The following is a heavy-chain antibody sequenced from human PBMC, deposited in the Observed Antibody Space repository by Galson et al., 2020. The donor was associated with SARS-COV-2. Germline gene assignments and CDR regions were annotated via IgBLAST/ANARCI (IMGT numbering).Heavy chain of an antibody. CDR3: ARGSEARGFY. V-gene: IGHV3-53*01. D-gene: IGHD3-10*01. CDR1: GFTVTSNY. CDR2: IYSGDST. J-gene: IGHJ4*02. Sequence: GESLKISCVASGFTVTSNYMSWVRQAPGKGLEWVSVIYSGDSTYYADSVKGRFTISRDNSKNTLYLQMNTLRAEDTAVYYCARGSEARGFYWGQGTRVTVSS.